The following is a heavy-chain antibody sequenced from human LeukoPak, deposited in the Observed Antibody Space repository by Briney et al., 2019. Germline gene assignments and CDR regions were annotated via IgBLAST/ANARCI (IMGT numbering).Heavy chain of an antibody. V-gene: IGHV3-30*19. Sequence: GGSLRLSCAASGFTFSDFGMHWVRQAPGKGLEWVAFIAYDGNKKYYAESVKGRFTISRDDSRNTLYLQMSGLKTEDTAVYYCAKNHKAVTNSGVPSQGYWGQGTLVTVSS. D-gene: IGHD3-3*01. CDR3: AKNHKAVTNSGVPSQGY. CDR2: IAYDGNKK. CDR1: GFTFSDFG. J-gene: IGHJ4*02.